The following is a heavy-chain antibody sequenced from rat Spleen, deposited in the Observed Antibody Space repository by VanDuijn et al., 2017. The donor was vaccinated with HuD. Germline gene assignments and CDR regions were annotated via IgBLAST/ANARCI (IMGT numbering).Heavy chain of an antibody. J-gene: IGHJ2*01. CDR3: TRSLYRSPLLDH. CDR1: GFSLTSYH. V-gene: IGHV2S1*01. CDR2: IQSGGST. Sequence: QVQLKESGPGLVQPSQTLSLTCTVSGFSLTSYHVSWVCQPPGKGLEWMGRIQSGGSTDYNSALKSRLSISRDTSKSQVFLKMNSLQTEDTAIYYCTRSLYRSPLLDHWGQGVMVTVSS. D-gene: IGHD3-3*01.